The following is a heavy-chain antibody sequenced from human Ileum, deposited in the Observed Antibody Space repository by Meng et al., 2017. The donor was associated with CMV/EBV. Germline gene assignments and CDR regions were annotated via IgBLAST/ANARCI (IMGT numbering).Heavy chain of an antibody. J-gene: IGHJ4*02. CDR2: ISWDCGST. CDR3: AISAAGTFHFDY. Sequence: CSASGFTFDYYTMHWVRQAPGKCLEWVSLISWDCGSTYYADSVKGPFTISRDNSKNSLYLQMNSLRTEDTALYYCAISAAGTFHFDYWGQGTLVTVSS. V-gene: IGHV3-43*01. D-gene: IGHD6-13*01. CDR1: GFTFDYYT.